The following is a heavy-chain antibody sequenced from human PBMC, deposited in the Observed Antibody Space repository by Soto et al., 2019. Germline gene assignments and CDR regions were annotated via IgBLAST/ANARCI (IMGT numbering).Heavy chain of an antibody. CDR2: ISAYNGNT. Sequence: GASVKVSCKASGYTFTSNDITWVRQAPVQGLEWMGWISAYNGNTNYAQKFQGRVTMTSDTSKSTAYMELRGLRSDDTAAYYCAIIGLARGKYWGHGTLVTVSS. V-gene: IGHV1-18*04. CDR1: GYTFTSND. CDR3: AIIGLARGKY. D-gene: IGHD6-19*01. J-gene: IGHJ4*01.